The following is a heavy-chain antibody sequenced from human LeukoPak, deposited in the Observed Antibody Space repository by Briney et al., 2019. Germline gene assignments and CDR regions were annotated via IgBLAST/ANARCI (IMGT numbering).Heavy chain of an antibody. J-gene: IGHJ6*02. V-gene: IGHV4-61*02. D-gene: IGHD2-2*02. CDR3: ARGAIGRRATRSSLGMDV. Sequence: PSETLSLTCTVSGGSISTGSYYWSWIRQPAGKGLEWIGRIYTTGSTNYNPSLKSRVTISVDTSKNQFSLKLSSVTAADTAVYYCARGAIGRRATRSSLGMDVWGQGTTVTVSS. CDR1: GGSISTGSYY. CDR2: IYTTGST.